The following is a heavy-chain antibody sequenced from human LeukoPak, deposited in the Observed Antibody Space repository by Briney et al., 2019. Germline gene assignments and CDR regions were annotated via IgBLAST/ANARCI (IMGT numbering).Heavy chain of an antibody. CDR1: GYTFTSYY. D-gene: IGHD5-18*01. V-gene: IGHV1-46*01. CDR2: INPSGGST. J-gene: IGHJ4*02. Sequence: ASVKVSCKASGYTFTSYYMHWVRQAPGQGLEWMGIINPSGGSTSYAQKFQGRVTMTRDTSTSTVYMELSSLRSEVTAVYYCARGLFSAAYSYGDGWLRLAYSAYWRQETLVTVSS. CDR3: ARGLFSAAYSYGDGWLRLAYSAY.